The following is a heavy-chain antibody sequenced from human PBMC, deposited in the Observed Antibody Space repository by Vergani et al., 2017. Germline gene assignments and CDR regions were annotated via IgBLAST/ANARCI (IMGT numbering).Heavy chain of an antibody. CDR3: VKDLXHPGYDSSGYYHHDAFDI. Sequence: EVQLVESGGGLVQPGGSLRLSCSASGFTFSSYAMHWVRQAPGKGLEYVSAISSNGGSTYYADSVKGRFTISRDNSKNTLYLQMSSLRAEDTAVYYCVKDLXHPGYDSSGYYHHDAFDIWGQGTMVTVSS. D-gene: IGHD3-22*01. CDR2: ISSNGGST. V-gene: IGHV3-64D*06. CDR1: GFTFSSYA. J-gene: IGHJ3*02.